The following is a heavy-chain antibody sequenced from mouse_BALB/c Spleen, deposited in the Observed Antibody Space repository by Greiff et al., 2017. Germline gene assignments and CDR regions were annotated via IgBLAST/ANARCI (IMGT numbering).Heavy chain of an antibody. CDR1: GYSITSDYA. Sequence: DVKVEESGPGLVKPSQSLSLTCTVTGYSITSDYAWNWIRQFPGNKLEWLGFISYSGSTSYNPALKSRISITRDTSKNQFFLQLNSVTTEDTATYYCARLRDYALDYWGQGTSVTVSS. CDR3: ARLRDYALDY. V-gene: IGHV3-2*02. J-gene: IGHJ4*01. CDR2: ISYSGST.